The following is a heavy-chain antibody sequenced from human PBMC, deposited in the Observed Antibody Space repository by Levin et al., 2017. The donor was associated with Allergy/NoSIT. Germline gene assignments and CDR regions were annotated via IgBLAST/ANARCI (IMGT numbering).Heavy chain of an antibody. CDR2: IYYSGST. D-gene: IGHD2-2*02. Sequence: SETLSLTCTVSGGSISSYYWSWIRQPPGKGLEWIGYIYYSGSTNYNPSLKSRVTISVDTSKNQFSLKLSSVTAADTAVYYCARGSVEIPIDYWGQGTLVTVSS. CDR1: GGSISSYY. J-gene: IGHJ4*02. CDR3: ARGSVEIPIDY. V-gene: IGHV4-59*01.